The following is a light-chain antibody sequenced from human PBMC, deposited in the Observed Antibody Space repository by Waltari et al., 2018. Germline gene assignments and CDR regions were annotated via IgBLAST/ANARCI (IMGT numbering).Light chain of an antibody. J-gene: IGKJ1*01. CDR2: AAS. Sequence: DIQMTQSPSSLSASVGDTVTVTCRASQNIRTHLNWYQQKPTTAPKLLIYAASTLHRGVPSRFSGSGSETDFTLTVTNLQPDDFAIYFCQQSFSSPWTFGQGTTV. CDR3: QQSFSSPWT. CDR1: QNIRTH. V-gene: IGKV1-39*01.